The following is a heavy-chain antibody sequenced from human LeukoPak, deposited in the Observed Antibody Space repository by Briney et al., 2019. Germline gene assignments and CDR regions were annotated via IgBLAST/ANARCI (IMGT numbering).Heavy chain of an antibody. D-gene: IGHD4-17*01. J-gene: IGHJ6*02. Sequence: GRSLRLSCAASGFTFSSYAMHWVRQAPGKGLEWVAVISYDGSNKYYADSVKGRSTISRDNSKNTLYLQMNSLRAEDTAVYYCARDKTTVTTFYYYGMDVWGQGTTVTVSS. CDR1: GFTFSSYA. CDR3: ARDKTTVTTFYYYGMDV. V-gene: IGHV3-30-3*01. CDR2: ISYDGSNK.